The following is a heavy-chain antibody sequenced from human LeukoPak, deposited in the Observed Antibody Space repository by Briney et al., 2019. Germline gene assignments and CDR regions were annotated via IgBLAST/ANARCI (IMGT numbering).Heavy chain of an antibody. Sequence: SETLSLTCTVSGNSISSGDNYWSWIRQPAGKGLEWIGSIYHSGSTYYNPSLKSRVTISVDTSKNQFSLKLSSVTAADTAVYYCARGVTTPNFDYWGQGTLVTVSS. J-gene: IGHJ4*02. CDR3: ARGVTTPNFDY. CDR2: IYHSGST. V-gene: IGHV4-38-2*02. CDR1: GNSISSGDNY. D-gene: IGHD4-17*01.